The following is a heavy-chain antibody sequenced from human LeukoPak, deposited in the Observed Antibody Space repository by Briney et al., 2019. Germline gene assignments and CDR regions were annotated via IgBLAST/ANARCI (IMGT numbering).Heavy chain of an antibody. CDR1: GGSFSGYY. CDR3: ATAYSSSWYGPPWFDP. Sequence: SETLSLTCAVYGGSFSGYYWSWIRQPPGKGLEWIGEINHSGSTNYNPSLKSRVTISVDTSKNQFSLKLSSVTAADTAVYYCATAYSSSWYGPPWFDPWGQGTLVTVSS. D-gene: IGHD6-13*01. V-gene: IGHV4-34*01. CDR2: INHSGST. J-gene: IGHJ5*01.